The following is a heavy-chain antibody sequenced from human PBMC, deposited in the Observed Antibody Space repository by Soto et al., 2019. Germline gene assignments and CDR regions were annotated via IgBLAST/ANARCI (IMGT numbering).Heavy chain of an antibody. CDR1: GGTFSSYA. V-gene: IGHV1-69*01. CDR3: ARDFSGYYYANWFDP. D-gene: IGHD3-22*01. CDR2: IIPIFGTA. J-gene: IGHJ5*02. Sequence: QVQLVQSGAEVKKPGSSVKVSCKASGGTFSSYAISWVRQAPGQGLEWMGGIIPIFGTANYAQKFQGRVTITTDESTSTAYVELSSPRSEDTAVYYCARDFSGYYYANWFDPWGQGTLVTVSS.